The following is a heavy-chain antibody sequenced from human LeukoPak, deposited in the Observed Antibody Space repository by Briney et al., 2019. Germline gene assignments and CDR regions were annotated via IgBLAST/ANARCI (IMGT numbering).Heavy chain of an antibody. D-gene: IGHD1-26*01. CDR1: GFTFSNAW. CDR3: ARSIVGADYYYFDY. J-gene: IGHJ4*02. V-gene: IGHV3-30*09. Sequence: PGGSLRLSCAASGFTFSNAWMSWVRQAPGKGLEWVTIISYDGTNKYYADSVKGRFAISRDNSKNTLYLQMNSLRAEDTAVYYCARSIVGADYYYFDYWGQGTLVTVSS. CDR2: ISYDGTNK.